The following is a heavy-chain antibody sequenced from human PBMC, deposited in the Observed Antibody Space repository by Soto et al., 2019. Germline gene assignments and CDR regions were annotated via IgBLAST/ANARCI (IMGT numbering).Heavy chain of an antibody. CDR1: GGTFSSYA. V-gene: IGHV1-69*01. CDR3: ARDQGLYGSGSYYTLDY. D-gene: IGHD3-10*01. J-gene: IGHJ4*02. Sequence: QVLLVQSGAEVKKPGSSVKVSCKASGGTFSSYAISWVRQAPGQGLEWMGGIIPIFGTANYAQKFQGRVTITADESTSTAYMELSSLRSEDTAVYYCARDQGLYGSGSYYTLDYWGQGTLVTVSS. CDR2: IIPIFGTA.